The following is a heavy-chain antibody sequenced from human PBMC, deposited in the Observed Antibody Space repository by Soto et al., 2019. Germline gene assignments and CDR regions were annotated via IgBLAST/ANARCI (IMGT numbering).Heavy chain of an antibody. D-gene: IGHD3-22*01. CDR3: ARAFYDSVGYTWFDY. Sequence: SETLSLTCTFSGYTSTSYYWCWIRQAPGKGLEWIGHIHNSVTSTHNPSLNGRVTISIDMSKKQFSLKLTSLTSADTAVYYCARAFYDSVGYTWFDYWRQGHMVNVSS. J-gene: IGHJ5*01. CDR1: GYTSTSYY. V-gene: IGHV4-59*01. CDR2: IHNSVTS.